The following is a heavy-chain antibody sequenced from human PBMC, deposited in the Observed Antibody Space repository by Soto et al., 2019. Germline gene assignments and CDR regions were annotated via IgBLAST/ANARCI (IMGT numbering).Heavy chain of an antibody. CDR2: INHSGST. CDR1: GGSFSGYY. D-gene: IGHD4-17*01. V-gene: IGHV4-34*01. Sequence: PSETLSLTCAVYGGSFSGYYWSWIRQPPGKGLEWIGEINHSGSTNYNPSLKSRVTISVDTSKNQFSLKLSSVTAADTAVYYCARGSATVTTHYWGQGTLVTVSS. J-gene: IGHJ4*02. CDR3: ARGSATVTTHY.